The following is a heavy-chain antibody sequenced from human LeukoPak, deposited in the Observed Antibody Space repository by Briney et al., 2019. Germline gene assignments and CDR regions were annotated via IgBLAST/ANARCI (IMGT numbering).Heavy chain of an antibody. Sequence: PSETLSLTCTVSGGSISSYYWSWIRQPAGKGLEWIGYIYYSGSTNYNPSLKSRVTISVDTSKNQFSLKLSSVTAADTAVYYCARESSTSWRGYFDYWGQGTLVTVSS. CDR2: IYYSGST. D-gene: IGHD2-2*01. CDR3: ARESSTSWRGYFDY. V-gene: IGHV4-59*01. J-gene: IGHJ4*02. CDR1: GGSISSYY.